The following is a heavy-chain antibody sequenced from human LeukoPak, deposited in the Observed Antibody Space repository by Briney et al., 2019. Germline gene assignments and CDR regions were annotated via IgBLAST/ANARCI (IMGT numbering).Heavy chain of an antibody. CDR1: GFTFSSYA. Sequence: PGGSLRLSCAASGFTFSSYAMSWVRQAPGKGLEWVSAISGSGGSTYYADSVKGRFTISRDNSKNTLYLQMNSLRAEDTAVYYCASTTYCSSTSCSDYWGQGTLVTVSS. J-gene: IGHJ4*02. CDR2: ISGSGGST. CDR3: ASTTYCSSTSCSDY. V-gene: IGHV3-23*01. D-gene: IGHD2-2*01.